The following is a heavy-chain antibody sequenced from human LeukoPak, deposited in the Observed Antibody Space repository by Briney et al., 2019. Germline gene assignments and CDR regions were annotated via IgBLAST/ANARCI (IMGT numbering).Heavy chain of an antibody. D-gene: IGHD2-2*01. V-gene: IGHV4-34*01. CDR1: GGSFSGYY. CDR2: INHSGST. Sequence: SETLSLTCAVYGGSFSGYYWSWIRQPPGKGLEWIGEINHSGSTNYNPSLKCRVTISVDTSKNQFSLKLSSVTAADTAVYYCATSPIVVVPAALWGQGSLVTVSS. J-gene: IGHJ4*02. CDR3: ATSPIVVVPAAL.